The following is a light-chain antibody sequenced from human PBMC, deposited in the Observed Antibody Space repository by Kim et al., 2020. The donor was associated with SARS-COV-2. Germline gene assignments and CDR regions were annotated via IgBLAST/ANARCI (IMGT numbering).Light chain of an antibody. V-gene: IGKV1-5*01. Sequence: ASVGDRVTITCRASQSISSGLAWYQQKPGKAPKLLMYAVSSFQSGAPSRFSGSGSGTEFSLTISSLQPDDFATYYCQHFNSYWGTFGQGTKVDIK. CDR3: QHFNSYWGT. CDR1: QSISSG. J-gene: IGKJ1*01. CDR2: AVS.